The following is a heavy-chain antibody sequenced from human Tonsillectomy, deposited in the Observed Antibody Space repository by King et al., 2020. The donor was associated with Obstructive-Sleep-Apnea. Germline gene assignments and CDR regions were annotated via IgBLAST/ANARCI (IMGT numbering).Heavy chain of an antibody. J-gene: IGHJ4*02. CDR2: IYWDDDK. Sequence: TLKESGPTLVKPTQTLTLTCTFSGFSLNTAGVGVGWIRQPPGKALEWLALIYWDDDKRYSPSLKSRLTITKDTSKNQVVLTMTSMDPVDTATYYCAHLFGFGAYSAHFDYWGQGTLVTVSS. V-gene: IGHV2-5*02. D-gene: IGHD3-10*01. CDR3: AHLFGFGAYSAHFDY. CDR1: GFSLNTAGVG.